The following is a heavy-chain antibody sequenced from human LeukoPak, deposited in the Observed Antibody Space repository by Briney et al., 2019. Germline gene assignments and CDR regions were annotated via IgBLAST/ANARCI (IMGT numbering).Heavy chain of an antibody. Sequence: ASVKVSCKASGYTFTSYGISWVRQAPGQGLEWMGWISAYNGNTNYAQKLQGRVTMTTDTSTSTAYMELRSLRSDDTAVYYRARRGPRVLLWFGELPRRTNYFDYWGQGTLVTVSS. V-gene: IGHV1-18*04. CDR1: GYTFTSYG. J-gene: IGHJ4*02. D-gene: IGHD3-10*01. CDR2: ISAYNGNT. CDR3: ARRGPRVLLWFGELPRRTNYFDY.